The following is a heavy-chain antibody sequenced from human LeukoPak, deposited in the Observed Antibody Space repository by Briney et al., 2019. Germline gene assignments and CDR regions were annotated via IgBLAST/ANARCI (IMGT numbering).Heavy chain of an antibody. CDR3: ARDYRYCSGGSCYSYYFDY. D-gene: IGHD2-15*01. CDR2: IYYSGST. V-gene: IGHV4-39*07. J-gene: IGHJ4*02. Sequence: PSETLSLTCTVSGGSISSSSYYWGWIRQPPGKGLEWIGSIYYSGSTYYNPSLKSRVTISVDTSKNQFSLKLSSVTAADTAVYYCARDYRYCSGGSCYSYYFDYWGQGTLVTVSS. CDR1: GGSISSSSYY.